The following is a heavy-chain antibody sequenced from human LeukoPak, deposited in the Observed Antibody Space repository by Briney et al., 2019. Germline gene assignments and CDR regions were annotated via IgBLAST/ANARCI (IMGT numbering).Heavy chain of an antibody. CDR3: ARDHFWSGYYTYAFDI. Sequence: GGSLRLSCAASGFTFDDYGMSWVRQAPGKGLEWVSGINWNGGSTGYADSVKGRFTISRDNAKNSLYLQMNSLRAEDTALYYCARDHFWSGYYTYAFDIWGQGTMVTVSS. CDR1: GFTFDDYG. D-gene: IGHD3-3*01. V-gene: IGHV3-20*04. CDR2: INWNGGST. J-gene: IGHJ3*02.